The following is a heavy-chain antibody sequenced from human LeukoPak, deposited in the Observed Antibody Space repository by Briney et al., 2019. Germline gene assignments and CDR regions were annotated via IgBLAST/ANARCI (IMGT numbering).Heavy chain of an antibody. V-gene: IGHV4-39*01. Sequence: SETLSLTCSVSGGSISNANYYWGRIRQAPGKGLEWIARIHYSGSTYYNPSLKSRVTISVDTSNNQFSLNLSSVTAADTAVYSCARHDRAGGNIDYWGQGTLVTVSS. CDR3: ARHDRAGGNIDY. D-gene: IGHD2-15*01. J-gene: IGHJ4*02. CDR2: IHYSGST. CDR1: GGSISNANYY.